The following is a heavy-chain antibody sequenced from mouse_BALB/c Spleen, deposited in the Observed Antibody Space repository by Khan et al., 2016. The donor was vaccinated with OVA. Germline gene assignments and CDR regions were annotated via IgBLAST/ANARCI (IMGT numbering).Heavy chain of an antibody. Sequence: QIQFVQSGPELKEPGQTLKISCKASGYTFTNYGMNWVNQSPGKALKWMGWINTYTGAQTYADDIKRLIVSYLKTQASTAYKKINLQKNENATKYFGTRPPYVSCTLDYWGQGTLVTVSS. V-gene: IGHV9-3-1*01. CDR1: GYTFTNYG. D-gene: IGHD1-1*01. CDR3: TRPPYVSCTLDY. CDR2: INTYTGAQ. J-gene: IGHJ4*01.